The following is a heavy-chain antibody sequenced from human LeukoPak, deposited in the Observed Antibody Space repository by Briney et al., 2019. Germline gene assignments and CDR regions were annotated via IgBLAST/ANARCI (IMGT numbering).Heavy chain of an antibody. CDR2: IIPILGIA. D-gene: IGHD2-15*01. Sequence: GASVKVSCKASGGTFSGYAISWVRQAPGQGLEWMGRIIPILGIANYAQKFQGRVTITADKSTSTAYMELSSLRSEDTAVYYCARDSVVVVVAATYYYGMDVWGQGTTVTVSS. J-gene: IGHJ6*02. CDR1: GGTFSGYA. V-gene: IGHV1-69*04. CDR3: ARDSVVVVVAATYYYGMDV.